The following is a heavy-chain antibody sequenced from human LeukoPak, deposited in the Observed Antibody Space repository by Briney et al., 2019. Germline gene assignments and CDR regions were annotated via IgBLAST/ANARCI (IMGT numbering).Heavy chain of an antibody. CDR3: AREYKEYYDILTGYRYFDY. D-gene: IGHD3-9*01. CDR1: GYTFTGYY. CDR2: INPNSGGT. V-gene: IGHV1-2*02. J-gene: IGHJ4*02. Sequence: ASVKVSCKASGYTFTGYYMHWVRQAPGQGLEWMGWINPNSGGTNYAQKFQGRVTMTRDTSISTAYMELSRLRSDDTAVYYCAREYKEYYDILTGYRYFDYWGQGTLVTVSS.